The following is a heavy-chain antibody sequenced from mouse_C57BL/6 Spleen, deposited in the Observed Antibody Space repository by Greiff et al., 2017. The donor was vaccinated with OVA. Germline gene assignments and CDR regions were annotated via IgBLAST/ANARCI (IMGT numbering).Heavy chain of an antibody. J-gene: IGHJ2*01. CDR1: GYTFTSYW. CDR2: IDPSDSET. Sequence: QVQLQQPGAELVRPGSSVKLSCKASGYTFTSYWMHWVKQRPIQGLEWIGNIDPSDSETHYNQKFKDKATLTVDKSSSTAYMQLSSLTSEDSAVYYCARYGNDYDGFDYWGQGTTLTVSS. V-gene: IGHV1-52*01. D-gene: IGHD2-4*01. CDR3: ARYGNDYDGFDY.